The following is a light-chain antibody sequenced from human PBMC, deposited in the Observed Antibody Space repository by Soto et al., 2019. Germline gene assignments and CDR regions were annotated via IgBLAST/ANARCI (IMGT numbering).Light chain of an antibody. CDR3: QHYKRYTYI. J-gene: IGKJ2*01. Sequence: DIQMTQSPSTLAASVGDRVAITCRASQNINRWLAWYQQKPGTAPKLLISKASSLGSGVQSRFSGNGSETEFTLTISSLQPDDFATYYCQHYKRYTYIFGQGTKLEIK. CDR1: QNINRW. CDR2: KAS. V-gene: IGKV1-5*03.